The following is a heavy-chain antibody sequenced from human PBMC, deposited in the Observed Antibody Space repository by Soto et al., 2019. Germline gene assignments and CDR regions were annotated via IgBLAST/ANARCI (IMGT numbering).Heavy chain of an antibody. CDR3: AGCSTGSCYSAFYY. V-gene: IGHV3-48*03. Sequence: PGGSLRLSCAASKFTFSSFEMNWVRQAPGNGLEWVSYISSSGSTIYYSDSMKGRFTISRDNAKNSLYLQMNSLRAEDTSVYYCAGCSTGSCYSAFYYWGQGTLVTVSS. CDR1: KFTFSSFE. D-gene: IGHD2-15*01. CDR2: ISSSGSTI. J-gene: IGHJ4*02.